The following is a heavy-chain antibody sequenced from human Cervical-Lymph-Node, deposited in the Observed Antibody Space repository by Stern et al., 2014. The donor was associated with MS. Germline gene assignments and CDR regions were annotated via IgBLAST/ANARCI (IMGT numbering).Heavy chain of an antibody. J-gene: IGHJ4*02. CDR1: GGTFSTHA. CDR3: AREKSDCSGGSCFSSLDY. Sequence: MQMVQSGAEVKKPGSSVKVSCKSSGGTFSTHAISWVRQAPGQGLERLGRIIPILDTTDYAQSFRGRLTIDADESTDTAYMELRSLTPDDTAVYYCAREKSDCSGGSCFSSLDYWGQGTLVTVSS. V-gene: IGHV1-69*11. CDR2: IIPILDTT. D-gene: IGHD2-15*01.